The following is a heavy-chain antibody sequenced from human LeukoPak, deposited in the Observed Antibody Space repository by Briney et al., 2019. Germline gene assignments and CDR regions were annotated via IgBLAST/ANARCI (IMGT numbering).Heavy chain of an antibody. Sequence: SETLSLTCTVSGGSISSSSYYWGWIRQPPGKGLEWIGSIYYSGSTYYNPSLKSRVTISVDTSKNQLSLRLNSVTAADTAVYYCVSNGWYSLEYWGQGTLVTVSS. CDR2: IYYSGST. J-gene: IGHJ4*02. CDR1: GGSISSSSYY. D-gene: IGHD6-19*01. V-gene: IGHV4-39*07. CDR3: VSNGWYSLEY.